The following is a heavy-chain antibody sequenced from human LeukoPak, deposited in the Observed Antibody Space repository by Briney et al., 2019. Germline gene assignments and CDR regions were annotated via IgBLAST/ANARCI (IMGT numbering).Heavy chain of an antibody. CDR1: GGTFSSYA. J-gene: IGHJ4*02. D-gene: IGHD3-10*01. Sequence: GASVKVSCKASGGTFSSYAISWVRQAPGQGLEWMGGIIPIFGTANYAQKFQGRVTITADESTSTAYMELSSLRSEDTAVYYCAREGGWYYGSGSYYNLPFDYWGQGTLVTVSS. CDR3: AREGGWYYGSGSYYNLPFDY. CDR2: IIPIFGTA. V-gene: IGHV1-69*13.